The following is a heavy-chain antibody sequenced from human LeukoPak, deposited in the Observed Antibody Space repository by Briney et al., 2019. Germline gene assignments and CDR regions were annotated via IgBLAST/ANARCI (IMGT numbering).Heavy chain of an antibody. CDR1: GFTFSSHA. CDR2: ISADGDGP. Sequence: PGGSLRLSCAASGFTFSSHAMNWVRQVPGKGLVWVSTISADGDGPHYADSVKGRFTISRDNAKNPLYLQMNSLRAEDTAVYYCARGGFGELFSSDYWGQGTLVTVSS. D-gene: IGHD3-10*01. J-gene: IGHJ4*02. CDR3: ARGGFGELFSSDY. V-gene: IGHV3-23*01.